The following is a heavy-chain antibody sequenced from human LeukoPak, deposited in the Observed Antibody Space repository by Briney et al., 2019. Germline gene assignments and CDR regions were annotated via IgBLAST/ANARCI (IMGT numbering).Heavy chain of an antibody. CDR3: ARLTGHPYYFDY. J-gene: IGHJ4*02. D-gene: IGHD3-9*01. CDR1: GGSISSYY. Sequence: SETLSLTCTVSGGSISSYYWSWIRQPPGKGLEWIGYIYYSGSINYNPSLKSRVTISVDTSKNQFSLRLSSVTTADTAVYYCARLTGHPYYFDYWGQGTLVTVSS. CDR2: IYYSGSI. V-gene: IGHV4-59*01.